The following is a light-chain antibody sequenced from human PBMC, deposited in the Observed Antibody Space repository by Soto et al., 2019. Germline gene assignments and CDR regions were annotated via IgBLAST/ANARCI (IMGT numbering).Light chain of an antibody. CDR2: HNN. CDR3: ASWDDSLSGEV. CDR1: SSNIGAGYD. J-gene: IGLJ3*02. Sequence: QSVLTQPPSVSGAPGQRVTISCTGSSSNIGAGYDVHWYQQLPGTAPKLLINHNNQRPSGVPDRVSGSKSGTSASLAISGLRSEDEGDYYCASWDDSLSGEVFGGGTKLTVL. V-gene: IGLV1-40*01.